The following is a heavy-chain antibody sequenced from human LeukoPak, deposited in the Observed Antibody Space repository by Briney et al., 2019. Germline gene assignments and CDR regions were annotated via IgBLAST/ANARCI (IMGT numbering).Heavy chain of an antibody. CDR3: AREGIQLWSGYNAFDI. D-gene: IGHD5-18*01. CDR2: IWYDGSNK. V-gene: IGHV3-33*01. J-gene: IGHJ3*02. Sequence: GGSLRLSCAASGFTFSSYGMHWVRQAPGKGLEWVAVIWYDGSNKYYADSVKGRFTISRDNSKNTLYLQMNSLRAKDTAVYYCAREGIQLWSGYNAFDIWGQGTMVTVSS. CDR1: GFTFSSYG.